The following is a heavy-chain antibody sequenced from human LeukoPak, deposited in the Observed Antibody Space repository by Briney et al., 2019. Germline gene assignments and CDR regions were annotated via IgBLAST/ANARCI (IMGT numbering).Heavy chain of an antibody. CDR2: ISSSSSYI. CDR3: ARFVPRYYDSSGTDY. V-gene: IGHV3-21*01. CDR1: GFTFSSYS. D-gene: IGHD3-22*01. Sequence: GGSLRLSCAASGFTFSSYSMNWVRQAPGKGLEWVSSISSSSSYIYYADSVKGRFTISRDNAKNSPYLQMNSLRAEDTAVYYCARFVPRYYDSSGTDYWGQGTPVTVSS. J-gene: IGHJ4*02.